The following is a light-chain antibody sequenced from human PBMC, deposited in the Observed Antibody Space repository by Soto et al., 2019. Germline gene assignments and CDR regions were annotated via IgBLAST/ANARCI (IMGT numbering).Light chain of an antibody. J-gene: IGKJ4*01. CDR1: QSVRSN. V-gene: IGKV3-15*01. CDR3: QHYNEWPLT. Sequence: EVVITHSPATLSFSPVEGAILSCRASQSVRSNLTWYRQQPGQAPSLLIYDASTRATGVPARFSGSGSGTEFTLTINSLQSEDFAVYFCQHYNEWPLTFGGGTKVDI. CDR2: DAS.